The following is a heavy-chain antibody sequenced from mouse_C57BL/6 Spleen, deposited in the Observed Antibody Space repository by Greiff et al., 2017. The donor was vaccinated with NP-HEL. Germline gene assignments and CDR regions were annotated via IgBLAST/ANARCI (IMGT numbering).Heavy chain of an antibody. V-gene: IGHV1-4*01. CDR2: INPSSGYT. J-gene: IGHJ4*01. CDR3: ARSNLITTVVATRAMDD. D-gene: IGHD1-1*01. CDR1: GYTFTSYT. Sequence: VQGVESGAELARPGASVQMSCQASGYTFTSYTLHWAKQRPGQGLEWIGYINPSSGYTTYNQKFKDKATLTADKSSSTAYMQLSSLTSEDSAVYYCARSNLITTVVATRAMDDWGQGTSVTVSS.